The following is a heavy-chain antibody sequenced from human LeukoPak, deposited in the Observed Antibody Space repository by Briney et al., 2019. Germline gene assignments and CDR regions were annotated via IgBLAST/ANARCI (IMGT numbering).Heavy chain of an antibody. CDR3: ASGDRVTMLRGGNIGYFDY. D-gene: IGHD3-10*01. CDR1: GGTFSSYA. Sequence: SVKVSCKASGGTFSSYAISWVRQAPGQGLEWMGGIIPIFGTANYAQKFQGRVTITADESTSTAYMELSSLRSEDTAVYYCASGDRVTMLRGGNIGYFDYWGQGTLVTVSS. J-gene: IGHJ4*02. CDR2: IIPIFGTA. V-gene: IGHV1-69*13.